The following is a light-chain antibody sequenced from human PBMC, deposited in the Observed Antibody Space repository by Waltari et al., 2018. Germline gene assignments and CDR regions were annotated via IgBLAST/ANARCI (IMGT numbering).Light chain of an antibody. J-gene: IGLJ3*02. CDR3: QSYDSSLTGSV. CDR1: SSNIGAGSD. CDR2: GTS. Sequence: QSVLTQPPSVSGAPGQRVTISCSGSSSNIGAGSDVHWYQQLPGTAPKLLIYGTSIRPSGVPDRVSGSKSGTSASLAITGLQAEDEADYYCQSYDSSLTGSVFGGGTKLTVL. V-gene: IGLV1-40*01.